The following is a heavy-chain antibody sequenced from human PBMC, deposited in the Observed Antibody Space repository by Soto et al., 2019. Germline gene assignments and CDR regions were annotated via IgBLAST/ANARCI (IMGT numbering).Heavy chain of an antibody. V-gene: IGHV3-23*01. J-gene: IGHJ4*02. CDR3: AREFAPGSPNYDY. D-gene: IGHD3-10*01. Sequence: EVQLLESAGGLEQPGGSLRLSCAASGFTFSNYAMSWVRQAPGKGLEWVSTFTRSGNTYYADSVKGRFTISRDNSKNTLYLQMDSLRAEDTAVYYCAREFAPGSPNYDYWGLGTLDTVSS. CDR1: GFTFSNYA. CDR2: FTRSGNT.